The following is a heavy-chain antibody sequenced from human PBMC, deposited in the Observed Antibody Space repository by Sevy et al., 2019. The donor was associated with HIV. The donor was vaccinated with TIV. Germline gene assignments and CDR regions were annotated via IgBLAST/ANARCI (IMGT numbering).Heavy chain of an antibody. CDR3: VKGLGMVQGALLSDDV. CDR2: IRYDGSTR. Sequence: GGSLRLSCAASGFTFISYGMHWVRQAPGKGLEWVTFIRYDGSTRYYADSVKGRFTVSRDNFKNTLYLQMNSLRVEDTAVYYCVKGLGMVQGALLSDDVWGQGTMVTVSS. D-gene: IGHD3-10*01. CDR1: GFTFISYG. V-gene: IGHV3-30*02. J-gene: IGHJ3*01.